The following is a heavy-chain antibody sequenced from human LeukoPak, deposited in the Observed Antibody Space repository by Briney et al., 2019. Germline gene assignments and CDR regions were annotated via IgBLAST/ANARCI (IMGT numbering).Heavy chain of an antibody. Sequence: GGSLRLACAASGFTFSSYAMSWGRQAPGKGLEWVSTISGSGSTTYYADSVKGRFTISRDNSKNTLYLQMNSLRAEDTAVYSCAKGGRYCSGVTCYSATWGQGTLVTVSS. V-gene: IGHV3-23*01. CDR2: ISGSGSTT. CDR3: AKGGRYCSGVTCYSAT. CDR1: GFTFSSYA. D-gene: IGHD2-15*01. J-gene: IGHJ5*02.